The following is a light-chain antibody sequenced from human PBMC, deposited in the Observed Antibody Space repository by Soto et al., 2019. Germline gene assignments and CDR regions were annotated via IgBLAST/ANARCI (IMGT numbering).Light chain of an antibody. CDR1: SSNIGAHNF. V-gene: IGLV2-14*01. J-gene: IGLJ1*01. Sequence: QSVLTQPPSVSGAPGQRVTISCTGSSSNIGAHNFVSWYQQHPGKAPKLMIYEVSNRPSGVSDRFSGSKSGNTASLTISGLQAEDEADYYCNSYTNAAARVFGTGTKVTVL. CDR3: NSYTNAAARV. CDR2: EVS.